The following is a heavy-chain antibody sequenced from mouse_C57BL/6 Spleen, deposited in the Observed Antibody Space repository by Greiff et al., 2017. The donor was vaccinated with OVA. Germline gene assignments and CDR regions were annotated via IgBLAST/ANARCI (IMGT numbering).Heavy chain of an antibody. J-gene: IGHJ1*03. CDR3: ARSLLLRSYWYFDV. D-gene: IGHD1-1*01. Sequence: VKLMESGAELVRPGASVILSCKASGYTFTDYYINWMKQRPGQGLEWIARIYPGSGNTYYTEKFKGEATLTAEKSSSTAYMQLSSLTSEDSAVYFCARSLLLRSYWYFDVWDTGTTVTVSS. CDR2: IYPGSGNT. V-gene: IGHV1-76*01. CDR1: GYTFTDYY.